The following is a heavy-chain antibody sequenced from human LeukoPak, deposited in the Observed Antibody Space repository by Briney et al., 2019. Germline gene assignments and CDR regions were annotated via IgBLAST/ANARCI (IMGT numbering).Heavy chain of an antibody. J-gene: IGHJ4*02. Sequence: GGSLRLSCAASGFTFSSYGMHWVRQAPGKGLEWVAFIRYDGSNKYYADSVKGRFTISRDNSKNTLYLQMNSLRAEDTAVYYCARGLGVTSTAFDYWGQGTLVTVSS. D-gene: IGHD1-26*01. V-gene: IGHV3-30*02. CDR1: GFTFSSYG. CDR2: IRYDGSNK. CDR3: ARGLGVTSTAFDY.